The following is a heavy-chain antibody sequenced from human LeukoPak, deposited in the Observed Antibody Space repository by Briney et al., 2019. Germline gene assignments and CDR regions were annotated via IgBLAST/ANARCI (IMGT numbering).Heavy chain of an antibody. J-gene: IGHJ4*02. V-gene: IGHV1-18*01. Sequence: ASVKVSCKASGYTFTSYGISWVRQAPGQGLEWMGWISAYNGNTNYAQKFQGRVTMTRDTSISTAYMELSRLRSDDTAVYYCARSPSYDSSGYYYGVDYWGQGTLVTVSS. D-gene: IGHD3-22*01. CDR2: ISAYNGNT. CDR3: ARSPSYDSSGYYYGVDY. CDR1: GYTFTSYG.